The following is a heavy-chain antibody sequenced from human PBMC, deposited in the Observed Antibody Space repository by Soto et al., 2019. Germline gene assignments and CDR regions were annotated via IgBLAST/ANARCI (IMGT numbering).Heavy chain of an antibody. D-gene: IGHD3-3*01. CDR1: GYTFTSYG. Sequence: GASVKVSCKASGYTFTSYGISWVRQAPGQGLEWMGWINPSGGSTSYAQKFQGRVTMTRDTSTSTVYMELSSLRSEDTAVYYCARDASEWLPDYWGQGTLVTVSS. CDR2: INPSGGST. J-gene: IGHJ4*02. CDR3: ARDASEWLPDY. V-gene: IGHV1-46*03.